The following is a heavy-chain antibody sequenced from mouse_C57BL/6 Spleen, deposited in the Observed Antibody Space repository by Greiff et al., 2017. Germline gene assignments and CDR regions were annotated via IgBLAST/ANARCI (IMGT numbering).Heavy chain of an antibody. CDR2: ISYDGSN. Sequence: ESGPGLVKPSQSLSLTCSVTGYSITSGYYWNWIRQFPGNKLEWMGYISYDGSNNYIPSLKNRISITRDTSKNQFFLKLNSVTTEDTATYYCARDGLTGDYAMDYWGQGTSVTVSS. CDR1: GYSITSGYY. J-gene: IGHJ4*01. V-gene: IGHV3-6*01. D-gene: IGHD4-1*01. CDR3: ARDGLTGDYAMDY.